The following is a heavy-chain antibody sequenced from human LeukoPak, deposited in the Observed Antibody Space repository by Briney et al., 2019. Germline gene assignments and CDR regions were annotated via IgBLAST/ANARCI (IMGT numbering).Heavy chain of an antibody. D-gene: IGHD1-26*01. CDR1: GFTFSNYW. Sequence: GGSLRLSCAASGFTFSNYWMSWVRQASGKGLEWVGRIRSKANSYATAYAASVKDRFTISRDDSKNTASLQMKSLKTEDTAVYYCTRAVSGSYSGFDPWGQGTLVTVSS. V-gene: IGHV3-73*01. CDR3: TRAVSGSYSGFDP. J-gene: IGHJ5*02. CDR2: IRSKANSYAT.